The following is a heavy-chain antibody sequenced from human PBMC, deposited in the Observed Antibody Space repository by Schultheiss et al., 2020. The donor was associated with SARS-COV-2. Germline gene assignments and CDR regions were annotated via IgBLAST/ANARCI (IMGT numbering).Heavy chain of an antibody. Sequence: GESLKISCAASGLTFSSYEMNWVRQAPGKGLEWVSYISSSSSTIYYADSVKGRFTISRDNSKNTLYLQMNSLRAEDTAVYYCAGTDGTDDTFDIWGQGTMVTVSS. CDR2: ISSSSSTI. CDR3: AGTDGTDDTFDI. V-gene: IGHV3-48*01. J-gene: IGHJ3*02. CDR1: GLTFSSYE.